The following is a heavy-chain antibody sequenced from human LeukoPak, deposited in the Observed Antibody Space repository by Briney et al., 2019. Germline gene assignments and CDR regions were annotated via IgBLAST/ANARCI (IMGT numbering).Heavy chain of an antibody. J-gene: IGHJ3*02. CDR3: ARHVGYCSGGSCYPDAFDI. V-gene: IGHV4-59*08. Sequence: SETLSLTCTVSGGSISSYYWSWIRQPPGKGLEWIGYIYYSGSTNYNPSLKSRVTISVDTSKNQFSLKLSSVTAADTAVYYCARHVGYCSGGSCYPDAFDIWGQGTMVTVSS. CDR2: IYYSGST. D-gene: IGHD2-15*01. CDR1: GGSISSYY.